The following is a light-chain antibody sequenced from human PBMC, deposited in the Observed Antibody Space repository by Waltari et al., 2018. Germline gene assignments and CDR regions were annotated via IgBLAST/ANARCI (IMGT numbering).Light chain of an antibody. CDR2: YAS. Sequence: DIQMTQSPSSLSASVVDTVTITCRASQAINSYLVWYQQKPGKAPKTLIYYASKLESGVPSRFSGSGSGTDFTLTIRSLQPEDFATFYCQQYNRAPFTFGGGTRVEMK. CDR3: QQYNRAPFT. CDR1: QAINSY. J-gene: IGKJ4*01. V-gene: IGKV1-16*01.